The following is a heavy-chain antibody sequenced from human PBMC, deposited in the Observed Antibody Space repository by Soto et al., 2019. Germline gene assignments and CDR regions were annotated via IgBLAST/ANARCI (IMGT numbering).Heavy chain of an antibody. CDR2: IYYSGST. V-gene: IGHV4-30-4*01. D-gene: IGHD3-3*01. J-gene: IGHJ4*02. CDR1: GGSISSGDYY. CDR3: ARGTPYVRYYDFWSGYYRAESFDY. Sequence: QVQLQESGPGLVKPSQTLSLTCTVSGGSISSGDYYWSWIRQPPGKGLEWIGYIYYSGSTYYNPSLKSRVTISVDTSKNQFSLKLSSVTAADTAVYYCARGTPYVRYYDFWSGYYRAESFDYWGQGTLVTVSS.